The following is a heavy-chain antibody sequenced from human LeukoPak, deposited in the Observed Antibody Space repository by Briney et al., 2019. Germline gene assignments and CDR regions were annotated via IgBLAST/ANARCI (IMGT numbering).Heavy chain of an antibody. CDR2: IIPIFGTA. CDR1: GGTFSSYA. V-gene: IGHV1-69*05. CDR3: AREFSRDYDFWSGQIQNFHYYYMDV. Sequence: SVKVSCKASGGTFSSYAISWVRQAPGQGLEWMGGIIPIFGTANYAQKFQGRVTITTDESTSTAYMELSSLRSEDTAVYYCAREFSRDYDFWSGQIQNFHYYYMDVWGKGTTVTVSS. D-gene: IGHD3-3*01. J-gene: IGHJ6*03.